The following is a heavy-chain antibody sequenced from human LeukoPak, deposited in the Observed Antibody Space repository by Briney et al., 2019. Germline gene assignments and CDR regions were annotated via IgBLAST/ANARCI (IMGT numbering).Heavy chain of an antibody. D-gene: IGHD3-22*01. CDR1: GYIFSNYG. V-gene: IGHV1-18*01. CDR3: ARGYYDSSGYYYFDY. J-gene: IGHJ4*02. Sequence: GASVKVSCKASGYIFSNYGITWVRQAPGHGLEWMGWTSGHSGNTNYAQKFQDRATMTTDTSTSTAYMELSSLRSEDTAVYYCARGYYDSSGYYYFDYWGQGTLVTVSS. CDR2: TSGHSGNT.